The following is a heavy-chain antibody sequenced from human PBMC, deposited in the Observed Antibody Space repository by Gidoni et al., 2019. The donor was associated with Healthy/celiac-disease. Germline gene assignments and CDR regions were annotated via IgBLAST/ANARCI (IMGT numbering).Heavy chain of an antibody. V-gene: IGHV3-21*01. D-gene: IGHD6-13*01. CDR1: GFTFRSYR. J-gene: IGHJ2*01. CDR3: ARGEYSRSWSSIYWYFDI. Sequence: EVQLVASGGGLVKSGGSLSVSCAAPGFTFRSYRMNWVRQAPGKGVEWVSSISSSSSYIYYADSVKGRFTISRDNAKNSLYLQMNSLRAEDTAVYYCARGEYSRSWSSIYWYFDIWGRGTLVTVSS. CDR2: ISSSSSYI.